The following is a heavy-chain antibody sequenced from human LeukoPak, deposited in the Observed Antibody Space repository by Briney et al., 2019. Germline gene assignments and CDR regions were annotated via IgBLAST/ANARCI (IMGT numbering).Heavy chain of an antibody. D-gene: IGHD2-2*01. J-gene: IGHJ3*02. Sequence: GESLKISCKGSGYSFTSDWIGWVRQMPGKGLEWMWIIFPGDSDTRYSPSFQGQVTISADKSIRTAYLPWSSLTASDTALYYCVGLGYCSSTSCYHGGDAFDIWGQGTMVTVSS. CDR1: GYSFTSDW. CDR2: IFPGDSDT. V-gene: IGHV5-51*01. CDR3: VGLGYCSSTSCYHGGDAFDI.